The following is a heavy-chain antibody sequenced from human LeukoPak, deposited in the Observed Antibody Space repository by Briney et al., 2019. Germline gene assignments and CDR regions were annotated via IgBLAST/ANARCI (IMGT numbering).Heavy chain of an antibody. CDR2: VAYTGST. V-gene: IGHV4-30-4*01. Sequence: SETLSLTCTVSGGSITSGEHYCSWIRQPPGKGLEWIGYVAYTGSTNYNPSLSSRVTMSVDTSRNQFSLKLSSVTAADTAVYYCARDHYDSSGYFLGNDYWGQGILVTVSS. D-gene: IGHD3-22*01. J-gene: IGHJ4*02. CDR1: GGSITSGEHY. CDR3: ARDHYDSSGYFLGNDY.